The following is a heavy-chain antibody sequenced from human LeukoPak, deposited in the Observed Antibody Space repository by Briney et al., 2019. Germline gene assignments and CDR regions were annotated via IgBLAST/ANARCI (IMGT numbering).Heavy chain of an antibody. D-gene: IGHD3-10*01. V-gene: IGHV4-34*01. CDR2: INHSGST. CDR3: ARVLQYYGSGSYQEDY. J-gene: IGHJ4*02. CDR1: GGSFSGYY. Sequence: PSETLSFTCAVYGGSFSGYYWSWIRQPPGKGLEWIGEINHSGSTNYNPSLKSRVTISVDTSKNQFSLKLSSVTAADTAVYYCARVLQYYGSGSYQEDYWGQGTLVTVSS.